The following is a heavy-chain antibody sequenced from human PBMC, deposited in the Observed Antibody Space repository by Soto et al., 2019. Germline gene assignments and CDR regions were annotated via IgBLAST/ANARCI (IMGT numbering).Heavy chain of an antibody. CDR1: GGTFSSYA. CDR3: ALRGYSYARYYYYGMDV. V-gene: IGHV1-69*13. D-gene: IGHD5-18*01. CDR2: IIPIFGTA. Sequence: GASVKVSCKASGGTFSSYAISWVRQAPGQGLEWMGGIIPIFGTANYAQKFQGRATITADESTSTAYMELSSLRSEDTAVYYCALRGYSYARYYYYGMDVWGQGTTVTVSS. J-gene: IGHJ6*02.